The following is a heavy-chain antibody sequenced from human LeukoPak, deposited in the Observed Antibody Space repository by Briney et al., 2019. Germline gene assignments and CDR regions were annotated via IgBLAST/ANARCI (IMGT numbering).Heavy chain of an antibody. Sequence: SETLSLTCTVSGGSITSHYWSWIRQPPGKGLEWIGFVYYIGTTRYNPSLKSRVTMSVDTTRNQFSLNLNSVTAADTAVYFCARDRGIASALDVWGKGTTVTVSS. V-gene: IGHV4-59*11. J-gene: IGHJ6*04. D-gene: IGHD6-13*01. CDR2: VYYIGTT. CDR3: ARDRGIASALDV. CDR1: GGSITSHY.